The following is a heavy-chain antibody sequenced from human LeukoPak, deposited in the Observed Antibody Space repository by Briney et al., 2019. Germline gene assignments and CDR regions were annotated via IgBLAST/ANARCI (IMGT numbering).Heavy chain of an antibody. CDR2: INPNSGGT. V-gene: IGHV1-2*02. CDR3: ARVPRITIFAGLGYYFDY. D-gene: IGHD3-9*01. J-gene: IGHJ4*02. Sequence: GASVKVSCKASGYTFTGYYMLWVRQAPGQGLEWMGWINPNSGGTNYAQKFQGRVTMTRDTSISTAYMELSRLRSDDTAVYYCARVPRITIFAGLGYYFDYWGQGTLVTVSS. CDR1: GYTFTGYY.